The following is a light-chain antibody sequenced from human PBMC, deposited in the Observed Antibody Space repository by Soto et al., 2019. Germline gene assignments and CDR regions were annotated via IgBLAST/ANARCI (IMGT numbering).Light chain of an antibody. Sequence: QSALTQPRSVSGSPRQSGTISCTGTRSDIGIYDYVSWYQHHPNTAPKLILYDVGERPSGVPDRFSGSTSGNTAYLLISVIQAEGEAGYFCCSYAGTYSYVFGSGTKVTVL. CDR2: DVG. CDR1: RSDIGIYDY. CDR3: CSYAGTYSYV. V-gene: IGLV2-11*01. J-gene: IGLJ1*01.